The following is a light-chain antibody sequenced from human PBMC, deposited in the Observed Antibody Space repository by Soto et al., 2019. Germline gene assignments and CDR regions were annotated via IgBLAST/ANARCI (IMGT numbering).Light chain of an antibody. Sequence: DIQLTQSPSFLSASVGDRVTITCRASQGISSYLAWYQQKPGKAPKLLIYAASTLQSGVPSRFSGSGSGTEFTLTISSLQPXXXXXXXXXXXNNYPITFGQGTRLEI. V-gene: IGKV1-9*01. CDR2: AAS. J-gene: IGKJ5*01. CDR1: QGISSY. CDR3: XXXNNYPIT.